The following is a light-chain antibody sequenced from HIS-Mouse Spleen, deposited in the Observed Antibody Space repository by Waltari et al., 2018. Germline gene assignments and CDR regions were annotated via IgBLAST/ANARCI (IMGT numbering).Light chain of an antibody. J-gene: IGLJ3*02. V-gene: IGLV1-47*01. CDR3: AAWDDSLSGHWV. Sequence: QSVLTQPPSASGTPGQRVTISCSGSSSNIGSNYVYCYQQLPGTAPQLLIYRNNRRPAGVPVRFSGSKSGTSASLAVSGLRFEDGADYYCAAWDDSLSGHWVFGGGTKLTVL. CDR1: SSNIGSNY. CDR2: RNN.